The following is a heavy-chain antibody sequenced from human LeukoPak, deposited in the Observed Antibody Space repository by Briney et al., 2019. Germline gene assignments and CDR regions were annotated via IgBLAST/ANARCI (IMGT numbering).Heavy chain of an antibody. V-gene: IGHV1-18*01. J-gene: IGHJ6*02. Sequence: ASVKVSCKASGYTFTSYGISWVRQAPGQGLEWMGWISAYNGNTNYAQKLQGRVTMTTDTSTSTAYMELRSPRSDDTAVYYCARELAATHYYYGMDVWGQGTTVTVSS. D-gene: IGHD2-15*01. CDR3: ARELAATHYYYGMDV. CDR1: GYTFTSYG. CDR2: ISAYNGNT.